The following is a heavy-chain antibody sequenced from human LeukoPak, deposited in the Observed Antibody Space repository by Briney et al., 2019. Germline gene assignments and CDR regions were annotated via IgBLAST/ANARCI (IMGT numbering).Heavy chain of an antibody. CDR1: GYSISSGYY. J-gene: IGHJ3*02. V-gene: IGHV4-38-2*02. Sequence: SETLSLTCTVSGYSISSGYYWGWIRQPPGKGLEWIGSIYHSGSTYYNPSLKSRVTISVDTSKNQFSLKLSSVTAADTAVYYCARDPGNMIVVKAFDIWGQGTMVTVSS. D-gene: IGHD3-22*01. CDR3: ARDPGNMIVVKAFDI. CDR2: IYHSGST.